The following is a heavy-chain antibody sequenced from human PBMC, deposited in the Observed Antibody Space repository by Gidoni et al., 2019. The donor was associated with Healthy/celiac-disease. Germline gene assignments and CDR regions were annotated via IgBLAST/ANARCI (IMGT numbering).Heavy chain of an antibody. CDR1: GFTFGDYA. CDR3: TRESGTVAGPFDY. D-gene: IGHD6-19*01. CDR2: ISSTAYGVPT. V-gene: IGHV3-49*04. Sequence: EVQLVESGGGVGQPGRSLRLSWTASGFTFGDYAMSWVRQAPGKGLEWVGFISSTAYGVPTEYAASVPGRFTISRDDSKSIAYLQMNSLKTEDTAVYYCTRESGTVAGPFDYWGQGTLVTVSS. J-gene: IGHJ4*02.